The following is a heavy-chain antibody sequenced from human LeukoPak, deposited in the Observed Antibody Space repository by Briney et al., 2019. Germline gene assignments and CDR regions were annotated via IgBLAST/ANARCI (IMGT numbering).Heavy chain of an antibody. Sequence: PSETLSLTCAVYGGSFSGYYWSWIRQPPGKGLEWIGEINHSGSTNYNQSLKSPFTISVETHKTQSSLKLSCVAAACTAVYYCARGTNTVVGTYYHYYYMDVWGKGATVTVSS. V-gene: IGHV4-34*01. CDR2: INHSGST. CDR3: ARGTNTVVGTYYHYYYMDV. D-gene: IGHD4-23*01. J-gene: IGHJ6*03. CDR1: GGSFSGYY.